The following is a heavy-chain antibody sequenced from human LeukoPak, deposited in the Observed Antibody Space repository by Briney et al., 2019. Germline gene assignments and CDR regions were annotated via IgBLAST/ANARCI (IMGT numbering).Heavy chain of an antibody. D-gene: IGHD2-8*01. CDR2: INPNSGGT. CDR1: GYTFTGYY. V-gene: IGHV1-2*02. J-gene: IGHJ4*02. Sequence: ASVKVSXKASGYTFTGYYMHWVRQAPGQGLEWMGWINPNSGGTNYAQKFQGRVTMTRDTSISTAYMELSRLRSDDTAVYYCARVSGYCTNGVCHLDYWGQGTLVTVSS. CDR3: ARVSGYCTNGVCHLDY.